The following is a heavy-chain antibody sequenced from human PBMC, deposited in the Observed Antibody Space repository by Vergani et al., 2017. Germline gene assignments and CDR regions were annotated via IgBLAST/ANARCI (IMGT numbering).Heavy chain of an antibody. D-gene: IGHD2-15*01. CDR1: GGSISSGGYS. CDR2: IYHSGST. J-gene: IGHJ4*02. V-gene: IGHV4-30-2*01. CDR3: ARDHCSGGSCYSDY. Sequence: QLQLQESGSGLVKPSQTLSLTCAVSGGSISSGGYSWSWIRQPPGKGLEWIGYIYHSGSTYYNPSLKSRVTISVDRSKNQFSLKLSSVTAADTAVYYCARDHCSGGSCYSDYWGQGTLVTVSS.